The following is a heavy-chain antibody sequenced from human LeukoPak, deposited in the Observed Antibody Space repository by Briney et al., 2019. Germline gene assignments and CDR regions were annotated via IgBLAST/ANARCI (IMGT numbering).Heavy chain of an antibody. J-gene: IGHJ4*02. CDR1: GGSINSYY. Sequence: SETLSLTCTVSGGSINSYYWGWIRQPPGKGLEWIGSIYYSGSTYYNSSLKSRVTISVDTSKNQFSLKLSSLTAADTAVYYCARAAYCGGDCYLFDYWGQGTLVTVFS. V-gene: IGHV4-39*01. CDR3: ARAAYCGGDCYLFDY. CDR2: IYYSGST. D-gene: IGHD2-21*02.